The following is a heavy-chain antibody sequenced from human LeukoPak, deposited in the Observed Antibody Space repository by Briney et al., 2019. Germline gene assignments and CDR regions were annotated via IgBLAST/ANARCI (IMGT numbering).Heavy chain of an antibody. CDR3: VRDMGRESIFDY. J-gene: IGHJ4*02. D-gene: IGHD3-10*01. CDR1: GFTFSNYS. Sequence: GGSLRLSCAASGFTFSNYSFNWVRQAPGQGLEWVSSISKGSGYIYYTDSVKGRFTISRDNAENSLFLQMNSLRVDDTAVYYCVRDMGRESIFDYWGQGTLVTVSS. CDR2: ISKGSGYI. V-gene: IGHV3-21*01.